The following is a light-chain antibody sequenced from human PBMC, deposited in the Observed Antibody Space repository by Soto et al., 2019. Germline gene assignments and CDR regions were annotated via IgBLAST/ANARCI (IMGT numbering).Light chain of an antibody. V-gene: IGKV3-20*01. Sequence: EMVMTQPPGIQSLSPGDRATLSCRASQSVTSNYLAWCQQKPGQAPSRLIYGASSRATGISDRFSGSGSGTDFTLTISRLEPEDFAVYYCQQYGSSPRTLGQGTKVDSK. CDR2: GAS. CDR1: QSVTSNY. J-gene: IGKJ1*01. CDR3: QQYGSSPRT.